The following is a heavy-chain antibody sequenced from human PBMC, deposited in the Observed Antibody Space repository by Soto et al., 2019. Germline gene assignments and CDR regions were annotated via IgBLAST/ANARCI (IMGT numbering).Heavy chain of an antibody. Sequence: SETLSLTCAVYGGSFSGYYWSWIRQPPGKGLEWIGEINHSGSTNYNPSLKSRVTISVDTSKNQFSLKLSSVTAADTAVYYCARVPNSFYDYKRNWFDPWGQGTLVTVSS. V-gene: IGHV4-34*01. D-gene: IGHD4-4*01. CDR2: INHSGST. J-gene: IGHJ5*02. CDR3: ARVPNSFYDYKRNWFDP. CDR1: GGSFSGYY.